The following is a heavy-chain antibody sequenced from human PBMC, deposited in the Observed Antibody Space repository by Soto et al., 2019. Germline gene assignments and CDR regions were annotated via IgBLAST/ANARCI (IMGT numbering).Heavy chain of an antibody. Sequence: HLETLSLTCAVYVGSFSGYYWSWIRQPPGKVLEWIGEINHSGSTNYNPSLKSRVTISVDTSKNQCSLKLSSVTAADTAVYYCARKNYDFWSGYLQGFDYWGQGXLVTVYS. CDR2: INHSGST. J-gene: IGHJ4*02. CDR1: VGSFSGYY. D-gene: IGHD3-3*01. V-gene: IGHV4-34*01. CDR3: ARKNYDFWSGYLQGFDY.